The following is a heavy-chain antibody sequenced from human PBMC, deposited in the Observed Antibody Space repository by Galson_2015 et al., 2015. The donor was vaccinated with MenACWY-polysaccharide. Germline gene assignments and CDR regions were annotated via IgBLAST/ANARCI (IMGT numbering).Heavy chain of an antibody. CDR3: GGIPSTMTSFGWFVP. CDR1: GGSISSAGYH. V-gene: IGHV4-31*03. CDR2: IFNRGGS. D-gene: IGHD4-17*01. Sequence: SQPLSLICRVSGGSISSAGYHWTWIRQHAGKGLEWIGYIFNRGGSNSNPSLKSRVTVSADMPNNQFSLTLTSLTAADTAVYYCGGIPSTMTSFGWFVPWVQGILFTVSS. J-gene: IGHJ5*02.